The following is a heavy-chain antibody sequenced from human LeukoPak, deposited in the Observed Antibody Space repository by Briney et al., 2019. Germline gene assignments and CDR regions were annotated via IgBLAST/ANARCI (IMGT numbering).Heavy chain of an antibody. CDR2: ISGSGGST. CDR1: GFTFSSYA. CDR3: ARDNWGFDY. V-gene: IGHV3-23*01. J-gene: IGHJ4*02. D-gene: IGHD7-27*01. Sequence: PGGSLRLSCAASGFTFSSYAMSWVRQAPGKGLEWVSSISGSGGSTYYADSVKGRFTISRDNSKNTLYLQMNSLRADNTAVYYCARDNWGFDYWGQGTLVTVSS.